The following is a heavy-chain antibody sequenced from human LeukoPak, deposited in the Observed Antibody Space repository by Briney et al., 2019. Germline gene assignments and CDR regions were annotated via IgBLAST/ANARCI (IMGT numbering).Heavy chain of an antibody. CDR3: ARALIAARDAFDI. Sequence: PSETLSLTCTVSGGSISSYYWSWIRQPPGKGLEWIGYIYYSGSTNYNPSLKSRVTISVDTSKNQFSLKLSSVTAADTAVYYCARALIAARDAFDIWGQGTMVTVSS. V-gene: IGHV4-59*08. CDR2: IYYSGST. J-gene: IGHJ3*02. D-gene: IGHD6-25*01. CDR1: GGSISSYY.